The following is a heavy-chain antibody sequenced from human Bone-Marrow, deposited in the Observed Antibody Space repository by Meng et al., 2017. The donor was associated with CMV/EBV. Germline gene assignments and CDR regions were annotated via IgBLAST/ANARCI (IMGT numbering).Heavy chain of an antibody. J-gene: IGHJ4*02. Sequence: SETLSLTCTVSGGSISSYYWSWIRQPPGKGLEWVWYIYYSGSTNYNPSLKSRGTITVDENNNQFSLKLISVPGADTAVYYCGGRRGYCSSSSCHIFGYWGQGTLVTVSS. CDR2: IYYSGST. CDR1: GGSISSYY. CDR3: GGRRGYCSSSSCHIFGY. D-gene: IGHD2-2*02. V-gene: IGHV4-59*12.